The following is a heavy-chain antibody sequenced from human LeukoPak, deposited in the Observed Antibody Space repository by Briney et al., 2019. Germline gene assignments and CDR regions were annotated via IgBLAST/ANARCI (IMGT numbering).Heavy chain of an antibody. CDR3: ARDDNSSGWYRPYYYYYYMDV. D-gene: IGHD6-19*01. Sequence: GGSLRLSCAASGFTFSSYSINWVRQAPGKGLEWVSSISSSSSYIYYADSVKGRFTISRDNAKNSLYLQMNSLRAEDTAVYYCARDDNSSGWYRPYYYYYYMDVWGKGTTVTVSS. CDR2: ISSSSSYI. CDR1: GFTFSSYS. V-gene: IGHV3-21*01. J-gene: IGHJ6*03.